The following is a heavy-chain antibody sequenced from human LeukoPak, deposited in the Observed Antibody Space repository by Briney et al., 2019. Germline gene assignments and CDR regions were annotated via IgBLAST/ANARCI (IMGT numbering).Heavy chain of an antibody. V-gene: IGHV4-34*01. CDR1: GFTFNSHW. Sequence: GSLRLSCAASGFTFNSHWMNWIRQPPGKGLEWIGEINHSGSTNYNPSLKSRVTISVDTSKNQFSLKLSSVTAADTAVYYCARGLLHGYWGQGTLVTVSS. J-gene: IGHJ4*02. CDR2: INHSGST. CDR3: ARGLLHGY.